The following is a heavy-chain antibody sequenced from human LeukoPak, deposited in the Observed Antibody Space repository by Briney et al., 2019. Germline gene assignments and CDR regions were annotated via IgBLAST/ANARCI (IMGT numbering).Heavy chain of an antibody. V-gene: IGHV4-61*02. CDR3: ARAISGSITAGSV. D-gene: IGHD1-14*01. J-gene: IGHJ4*02. CDR1: GGSISSGSYY. CDR2: IYISGST. Sequence: PSQTLFLTCTVSGGSISSGSYYWTWIRQPAGKGLEWIGRIYISGSTKYNPSLKSRVTISVDTSKNQFSLRLSSVTAADTAVYYCARAISGSITAGSVWGQGTLVTVSS.